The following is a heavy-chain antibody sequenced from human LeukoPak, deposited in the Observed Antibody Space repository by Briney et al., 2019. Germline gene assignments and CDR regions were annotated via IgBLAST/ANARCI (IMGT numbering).Heavy chain of an antibody. CDR3: AHRRVSGGWTTTNYYFDY. D-gene: IGHD6-19*01. CDR2: IYWNDDK. J-gene: IGHJ4*02. Sequence: SGPTLVNPTQTLTLTCTFSGFSLSTRGVGVGWIRQPPGKALEWLALIYWNDDKRYSPSLKSRLTITKDTSKNQVVLTMTNMDPVDTATYYCAHRRVSGGWTTTNYYFDYWGQGTLVTVSS. CDR1: GFSLSTRGVG. V-gene: IGHV2-5*01.